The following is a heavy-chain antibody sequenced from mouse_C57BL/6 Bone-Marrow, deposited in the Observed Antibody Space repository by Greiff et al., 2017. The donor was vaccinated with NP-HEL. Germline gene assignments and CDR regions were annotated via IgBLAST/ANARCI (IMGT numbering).Heavy chain of an antibody. D-gene: IGHD2-3*01. CDR3: ARWGWLLPWFAY. J-gene: IGHJ3*01. V-gene: IGHV1-64*01. CDR1: GYTFPSYW. CDR2: IHPNSGST. Sequence: QVQLQQPGAELVKPGASVKLSCKASGYTFPSYWMHWVKQRPGQGLEWIGMIHPNSGSTNYNEKFKSKATLTVDKSSSTAYMQLSSLTSEDSAVYYCARWGWLLPWFAYWGQGTLVTVSA.